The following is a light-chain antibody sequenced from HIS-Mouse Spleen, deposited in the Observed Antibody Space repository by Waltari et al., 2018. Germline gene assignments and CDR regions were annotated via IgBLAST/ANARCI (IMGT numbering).Light chain of an antibody. CDR1: RSNIGSNY. CDR3: AAWDDSLSGYV. CDR2: RNN. Sequence: QSVLTQPPSASGTPGQRVTISCSGSRSNIGSNYVYWYQQLPGKAPKLLIYRNNQRPSGVPDRFSGSKSGTSASLAISGLRSEDEADYYCAAWDDSLSGYVFGTGTKVTVL. V-gene: IGLV1-47*01. J-gene: IGLJ1*01.